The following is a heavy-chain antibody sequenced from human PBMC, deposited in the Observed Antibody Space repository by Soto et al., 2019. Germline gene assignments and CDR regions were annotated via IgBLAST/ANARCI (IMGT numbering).Heavy chain of an antibody. Sequence: QVQLQQWGAGLLKPSETLSLTCAVYGGSFSGYYWSWIRQPPGKGLEWIGEINHSGSTNYNPSLKRRVTISVDTSKNQFSLKLSSVTAADTAVYYCARAKYCSGGSCRLYYFDYWGQGTLVTVSS. CDR1: GGSFSGYY. J-gene: IGHJ4*02. D-gene: IGHD2-15*01. V-gene: IGHV4-34*01. CDR3: ARAKYCSGGSCRLYYFDY. CDR2: INHSGST.